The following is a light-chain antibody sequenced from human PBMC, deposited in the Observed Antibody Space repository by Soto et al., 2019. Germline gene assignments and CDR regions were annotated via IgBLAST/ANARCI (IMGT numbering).Light chain of an antibody. CDR2: AAS. Sequence: DIQMTQSPSSLSASVGDRVTITCRASQGISSYLAWYQQKPGKVPKLLIYAASTLQSGVPSRFSGSGYGTDFTLTISSLQPEDVATYYCQKYNSAPPLTFGGGTKVEIK. CDR1: QGISSY. J-gene: IGKJ4*01. V-gene: IGKV1-27*01. CDR3: QKYNSAPPLT.